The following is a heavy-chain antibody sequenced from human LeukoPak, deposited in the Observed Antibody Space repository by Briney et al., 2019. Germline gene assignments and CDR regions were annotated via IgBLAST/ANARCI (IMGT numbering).Heavy chain of an antibody. CDR1: GGSISSHY. V-gene: IGHV4-59*11. CDR2: IYYSGST. J-gene: IGHJ6*03. Sequence: PSETLSLTCTVSGGSISSHYWSWIRQPPGKGLEWIGYIYYSGSTNYNPSLKSRVTISVDTSKNQFSLKLSSVTAADTAVYYCARDLDYDYYYMDVWGKGTTVTVSS. CDR3: ARDLDYDYYYMDV.